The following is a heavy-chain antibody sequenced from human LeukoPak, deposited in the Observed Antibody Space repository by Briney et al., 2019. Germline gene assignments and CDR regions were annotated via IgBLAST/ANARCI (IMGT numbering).Heavy chain of an antibody. D-gene: IGHD5-12*01. CDR1: GGAISAGNY. CDR3: ARGPWWLQSVDL. J-gene: IGHJ5*02. Sequence: PSETLSLTCTVSGGAISAGNYWGWIRQPPGKGLEWIGTIHYSVGTSYNPSLQSRVAISLDMSMNQFSLKLTLVTVADTAVYYCARGPWWLQSVDLWGQGTLVTVSS. V-gene: IGHV4-39*07. CDR2: IHYSVGT.